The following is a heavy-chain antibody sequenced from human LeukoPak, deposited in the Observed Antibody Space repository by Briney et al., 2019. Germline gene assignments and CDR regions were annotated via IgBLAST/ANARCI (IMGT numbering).Heavy chain of an antibody. CDR1: GSTFSSYA. CDR3: TTDLYLVRGVYFDY. CDR2: ISYDGSNK. V-gene: IGHV3-30*04. J-gene: IGHJ4*02. D-gene: IGHD3-10*01. Sequence: PGGSLRLSCAASGSTFSSYAMHWVRQAPGKGLEWVAVISYDGSNKYYADSVKGRFTISRDNSKNTLYLQMNSLKTEDTAVYYCTTDLYLVRGVYFDYWGQGTLVTVSS.